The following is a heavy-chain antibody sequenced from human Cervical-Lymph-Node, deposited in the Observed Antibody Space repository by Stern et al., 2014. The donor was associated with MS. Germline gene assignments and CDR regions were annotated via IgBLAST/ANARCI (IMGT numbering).Heavy chain of an antibody. D-gene: IGHD6-19*01. CDR1: GFSLTTSGVG. CDR2: IYWDDDK. Sequence: QITLKESGPTLLKPTQTLTLTCSFSGFSLTTSGVGVGWIRQPPGRALEWLALIYWDDDKPYSPSLKTRLPITKDTSKNQVVLTMTNMDPVDTATYYCAHMHWLARPFYYWGQGALVTVSS. V-gene: IGHV2-5*02. J-gene: IGHJ4*02. CDR3: AHMHWLARPFYY.